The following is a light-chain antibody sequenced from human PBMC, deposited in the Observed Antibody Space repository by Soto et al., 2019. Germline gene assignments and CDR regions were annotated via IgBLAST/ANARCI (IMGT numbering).Light chain of an antibody. CDR2: GNS. CDR1: SSNIGAGYD. CDR3: QSYDSSLSGYWV. V-gene: IGLV1-40*01. J-gene: IGLJ3*02. Sequence: QSVLTQPPSVSGAPGQRVTISCTGSSSNIGAGYDVHWYQQLPETAPKLLMYGNSNRPSGVPDRFSGSKSGTSASLAITGLQAEDEGDYYCQSYDSSLSGYWVFGGGTKLTVL.